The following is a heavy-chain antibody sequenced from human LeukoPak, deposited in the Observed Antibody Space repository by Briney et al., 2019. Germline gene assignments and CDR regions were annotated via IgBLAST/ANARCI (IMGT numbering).Heavy chain of an antibody. D-gene: IGHD3-22*01. J-gene: IGHJ4*02. CDR1: GFTFSSYA. V-gene: IGHV3-30-3*01. CDR3: ARGYYDSSGYPLRY. Sequence: GGSLRLSCAASGFTFSSYAMHWVRQAPGKGLEWVAVISYDGSNKYYADSVKGRFTISRGNSKNTLYLQMNSLRAEDTAVYYCARGYYDSSGYPLRYWGQGTLVTVSS. CDR2: ISYDGSNK.